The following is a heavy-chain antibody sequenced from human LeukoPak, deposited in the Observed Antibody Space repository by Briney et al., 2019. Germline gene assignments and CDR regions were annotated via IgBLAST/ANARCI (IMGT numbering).Heavy chain of an antibody. CDR1: GYSISSGYY. D-gene: IGHD6-25*01. V-gene: IGHV4-38-2*02. J-gene: IGHJ4*02. CDR3: ARARGTEAIDS. Sequence: SETLSLTCTVSGYSISSGYYWGWIRQPPGKGLEWIGEINHSGSTNYNPPLKSRFTISVDTSKNQFSLKMRSVTAADTGVYYCARARGTEAIDSWGQGTLVTVSS. CDR2: INHSGST.